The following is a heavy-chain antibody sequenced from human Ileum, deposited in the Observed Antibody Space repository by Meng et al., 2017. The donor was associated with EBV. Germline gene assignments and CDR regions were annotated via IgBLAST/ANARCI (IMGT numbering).Heavy chain of an antibody. V-gene: IGHV1-18*01. CDR3: ARAGNGGSYYFTY. CDR1: GYTFSNDG. D-gene: IGHD1-26*01. Sequence: QMQRVQSGAEVKKPGDSVKVACKASGYTFSNDGISWLRQAPGQGLEWMGWISAYNGNTNYAQNLQGRVTMATDTSTGTAYMEVRSLRSDDTAVYYCARAGNGGSYYFTYWGQGTLVTVSS. J-gene: IGHJ4*02. CDR2: ISAYNGNT.